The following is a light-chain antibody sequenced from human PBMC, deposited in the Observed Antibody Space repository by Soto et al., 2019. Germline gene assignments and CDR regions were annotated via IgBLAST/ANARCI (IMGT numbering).Light chain of an antibody. Sequence: DIQMTQSPSSMSASAGDRVTIACRASQSISMYLNWYQHKPGKAPKLLIFAASSLQSGVPSRFSGSGSGTDYTLTIRSLKPEDFATEYCQQSYRTPTFGQGTRVEIK. V-gene: IGKV1-39*01. J-gene: IGKJ5*01. CDR3: QQSYRTPT. CDR1: QSISMY. CDR2: AAS.